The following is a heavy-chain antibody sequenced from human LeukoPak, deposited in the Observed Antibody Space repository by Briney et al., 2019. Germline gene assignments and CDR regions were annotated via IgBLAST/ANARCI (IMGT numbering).Heavy chain of an antibody. D-gene: IGHD3-3*01. CDR3: ASTIFGIVD. CDR2: IYHNGRN. Sequence: SETLSLTCTVSGGSISTNYWNWIRQSPGKGLEWIGYIYHNGRNDYNPSLKSRVTISIDTSKNQFSLKLSSVTAADAAVYYCASTIFGIVDWGQGTLVTVSS. CDR1: GGSISTNY. V-gene: IGHV4-59*01. J-gene: IGHJ4*02.